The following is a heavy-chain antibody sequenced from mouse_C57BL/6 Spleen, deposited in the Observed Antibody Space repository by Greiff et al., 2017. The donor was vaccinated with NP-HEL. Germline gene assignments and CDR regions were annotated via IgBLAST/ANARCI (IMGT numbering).Heavy chain of an antibody. Sequence: VQLQQSGAELVKPGASVKISCKASGYAFSSYWMNWVKQRPGKGLEWIGQIYPGDGDTNYNGKFKGKATLTADKSSSTAYMQLSSLTSEDSAVYFCARILRYSWYFDVWGTGTTVTVSS. V-gene: IGHV1-80*01. D-gene: IGHD1-1*01. CDR2: IYPGDGDT. J-gene: IGHJ1*03. CDR3: ARILRYSWYFDV. CDR1: GYAFSSYW.